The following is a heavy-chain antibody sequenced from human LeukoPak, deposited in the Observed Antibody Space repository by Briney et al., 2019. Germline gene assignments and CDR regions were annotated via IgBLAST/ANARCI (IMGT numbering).Heavy chain of an antibody. CDR3: ARGRIAKIVVVHSFHYGMDV. J-gene: IGHJ6*02. Sequence: SETLSLTCTVSGGSISGGYWSWIRQPPGRGLEWIGYVYTSGSTNYNPSLKSRVTISLEKSKNQFSLELRSVPAADTAVYYCARGRIAKIVVVHSFHYGMDVWGQGTTVTVSS. V-gene: IGHV4-4*09. CDR1: GGSISGGY. CDR2: VYTSGST. D-gene: IGHD3-22*01.